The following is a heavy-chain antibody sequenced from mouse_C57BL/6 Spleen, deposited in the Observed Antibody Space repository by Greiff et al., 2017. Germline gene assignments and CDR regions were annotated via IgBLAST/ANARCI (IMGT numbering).Heavy chain of an antibody. CDR3: TTFYSNYGY. J-gene: IGHJ2*01. CDR2: IDPENGDT. Sequence: DVKLQESGAELVRPGASVKLSCTASGFNIKDDYMHWVKQRPEQGLEWIGWIDPENGDTEYASKFQGKATITADPSSNTAYLQLSSLTSEDTAVYYCTTFYSNYGYWGQGTTLTVSS. CDR1: GFNIKDDY. V-gene: IGHV14-4*01. D-gene: IGHD2-5*01.